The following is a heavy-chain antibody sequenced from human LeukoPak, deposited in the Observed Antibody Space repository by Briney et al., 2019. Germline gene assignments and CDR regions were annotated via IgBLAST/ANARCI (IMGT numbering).Heavy chain of an antibody. D-gene: IGHD5-12*01. CDR2: ISSNGNDK. V-gene: IGHV3-30*03. CDR1: GVTFSSYG. J-gene: IGHJ4*02. Sequence: GGSLRLSCAASGVTFSSYGMHWVRQAPGKGLEWVALISSNGNDKLYGDSVKGRFTISRDDSKSTLYLQMNSLRAEDTAVYYCTTKVIRGNSGDDYDDWGQGTLVTVSS. CDR3: TTKVIRGNSGDDYDD.